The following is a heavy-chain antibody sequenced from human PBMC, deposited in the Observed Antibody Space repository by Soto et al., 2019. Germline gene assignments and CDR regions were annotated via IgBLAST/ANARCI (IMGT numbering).Heavy chain of an antibody. CDR3: ARDEGQGLTALGRWYFDY. Sequence: QAQLVQSGAEVKKPGSSVKVSCKASGGTFSTYAITWVRQAPGQGPEWMGGIIPSFGTANYAQKFQGRVTMTAYESTNTAYMELNSLRAEDTAVYDGARDEGQGLTALGRWYFDYWGQGTLVTVSS. CDR2: IIPSFGTA. CDR1: GGTFSTYA. D-gene: IGHD2-21*02. V-gene: IGHV1-69*01. J-gene: IGHJ4*02.